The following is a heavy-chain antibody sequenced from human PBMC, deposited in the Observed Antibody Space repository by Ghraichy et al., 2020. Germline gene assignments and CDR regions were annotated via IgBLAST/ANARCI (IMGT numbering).Heavy chain of an antibody. D-gene: IGHD5-18*01. CDR3: ARDKRPNSYGWRSAFDY. CDR2: IYYSGST. J-gene: IGHJ4*02. Sequence: SETLSLTCTVSGGSISSGGYYWSWIRQHPGKGLEWIGYIYYSGSTYYNPSLKSRVTISVDTSKNQFSLKLSSVTAADTAVYYCARDKRPNSYGWRSAFDYWGQGTLVTVSS. CDR1: GGSISSGGYY. V-gene: IGHV4-31*03.